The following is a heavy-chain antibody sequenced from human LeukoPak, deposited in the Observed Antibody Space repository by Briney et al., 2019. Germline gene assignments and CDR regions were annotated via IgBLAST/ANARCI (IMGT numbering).Heavy chain of an antibody. V-gene: IGHV3-7*03. CDR3: ARSSYSSSSSV. J-gene: IGHJ3*01. D-gene: IGHD6-6*01. CDR1: GFAFSGFW. CDR2: INSDGSEG. Sequence: GGSLRLSCAVSGFAFSGFWISWSRQAPGKGLEWVASINSDGSEGYYADVVKGRFTISRDNAKNSLYLQINSLRAEDTAVYYCARSSYSSSSSVWGQGTMVTVSS.